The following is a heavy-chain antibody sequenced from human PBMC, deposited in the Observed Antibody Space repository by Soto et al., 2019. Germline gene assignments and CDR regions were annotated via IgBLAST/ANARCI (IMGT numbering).Heavy chain of an antibody. CDR3: ARLNYYDSSGYDY. V-gene: IGHV4-39*07. CDR2: IYYSGST. CDR1: GGSISSSSYY. D-gene: IGHD3-22*01. J-gene: IGHJ4*02. Sequence: SETLSLTCTVSGGSISSSSYYRGWIRQPPGKGLEWIGSIYYSGSTYYNPSLKSRVTISVDTSKNQFSLKLSSVTAADTAVYYCARLNYYDSSGYDYWGQGTLVTVSS.